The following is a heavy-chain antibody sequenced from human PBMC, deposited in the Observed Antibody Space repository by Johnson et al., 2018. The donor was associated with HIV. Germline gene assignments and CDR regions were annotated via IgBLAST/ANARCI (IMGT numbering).Heavy chain of an antibody. V-gene: IGHV3-64*01. CDR2: ISSNGGST. CDR3: AREESSPGGVAFDI. CDR1: GFTFIDYG. J-gene: IGHJ3*02. Sequence: VQLVESGGGVVQPGRSLTLSCAATGFTFIDYGMHWVRQAPGKGLEYVSGISSNGGSTYYAHSVKGRFIISRDNSKNTLYLQMGSLRAEDMAVYYCAREESSPGGVAFDIWGQGTMVTVSS. D-gene: IGHD3-16*01.